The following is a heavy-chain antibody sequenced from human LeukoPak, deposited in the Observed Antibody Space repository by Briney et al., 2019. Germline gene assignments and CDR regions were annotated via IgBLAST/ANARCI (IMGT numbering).Heavy chain of an antibody. D-gene: IGHD1-1*01. Sequence: GGSLRLSCAASGFTFSSFWMHWVRQAPGKGLVWVSRVSDDGSTTTYADSVKGRFTISRDNAKNTLYLQMNSLRPEDTAVYYCVRHNAARAFDIWGQGTTVTVSS. V-gene: IGHV3-74*03. CDR2: VSDDGSTT. J-gene: IGHJ3*02. CDR3: VRHNAARAFDI. CDR1: GFTFSSFW.